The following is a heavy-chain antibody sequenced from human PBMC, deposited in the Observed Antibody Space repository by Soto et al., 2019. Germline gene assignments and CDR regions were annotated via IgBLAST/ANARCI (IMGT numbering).Heavy chain of an antibody. CDR2: IYWDDDK. CDR3: AHTPFFGDKLDF. J-gene: IGHJ4*02. D-gene: IGHD2-21*01. Sequence: QITLKESGPTLVKPTQTLTLTCTFSGFSLTTGGVGVAWIRQPPGKALEWLAVIYWDDDKRYSPSLKNRLTVTKATSKNQVVLTMTNLAPVDTATYYCAHTPFFGDKLDFWGQGTLVSVSS. V-gene: IGHV2-5*02. CDR1: GFSLTTGGVG.